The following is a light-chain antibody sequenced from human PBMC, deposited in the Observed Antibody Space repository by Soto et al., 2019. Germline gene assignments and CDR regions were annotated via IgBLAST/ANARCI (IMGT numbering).Light chain of an antibody. J-gene: IGKJ4*01. CDR1: ESAVNY. CDR2: DVS. Sequence: EIVLSQSPATLSLSPGERATLSCRASESAVNYLAWYQQQPGQAPRLLIYDVSNRATGIPDRFSGSGSGTDFTLTTSSLEPEDFAVYYCQQRTTWPLTFGGGTRVEIK. CDR3: QQRTTWPLT. V-gene: IGKV3-11*01.